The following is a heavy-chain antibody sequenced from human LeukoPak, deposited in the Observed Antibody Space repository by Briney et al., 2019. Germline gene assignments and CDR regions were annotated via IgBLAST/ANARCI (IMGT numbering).Heavy chain of an antibody. J-gene: IGHJ4*02. D-gene: IGHD6-13*01. Sequence: ASVKVSCKASEYTFTNYYIHWVRQAPGQGLEWMGIINPSGGSTSYAQYFQGRVTMTRDTSTSTVYMELSSLRSEDTAMYYCARELGSSSWYRIKSFDYWGQGTLVTVSS. CDR1: EYTFTNYY. CDR3: ARELGSSSWYRIKSFDY. V-gene: IGHV1-46*01. CDR2: INPSGGST.